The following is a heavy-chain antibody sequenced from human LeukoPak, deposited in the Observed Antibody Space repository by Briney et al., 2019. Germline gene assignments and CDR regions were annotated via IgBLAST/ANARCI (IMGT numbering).Heavy chain of an antibody. Sequence: SETLSLTCAVYGGSFSGYYWSWIRQPPGKGLEWIGEINHSGSTNYNPSLKCRVTISVDTSKNQFSLKLSSVTAADTAVYYCARLDRGYGMDVWGQGTTVTVSS. V-gene: IGHV4-34*01. CDR3: ARLDRGYGMDV. CDR2: INHSGST. D-gene: IGHD3-10*01. CDR1: GGSFSGYY. J-gene: IGHJ6*02.